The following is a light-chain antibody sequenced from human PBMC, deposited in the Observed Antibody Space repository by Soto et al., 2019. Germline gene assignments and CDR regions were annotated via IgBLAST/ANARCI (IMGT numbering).Light chain of an antibody. V-gene: IGLV2-14*01. CDR2: EVN. CDR1: SSDIGAYDY. Sequence: QSALTQPASLSGSPGQSITISCTGTSSDIGAYDYVSWFQQHPGKAPKLMISEVNNRPSGVSNRFSGSKSGNTAYLTISGLQVEDEADYFCTSYTNSKAYILFGGGTKLTVL. J-gene: IGLJ2*01. CDR3: TSYTNSKAYIL.